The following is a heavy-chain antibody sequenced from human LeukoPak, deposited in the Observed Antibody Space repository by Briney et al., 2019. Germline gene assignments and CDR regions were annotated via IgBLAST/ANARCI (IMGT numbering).Heavy chain of an antibody. V-gene: IGHV3-30*02. D-gene: IGHD6-13*01. J-gene: IGHJ3*02. CDR1: GFTFSSYG. Sequence: GGSLRLSCAASGFTFSSYGMHWVRQAPGKGLEWVAVIWYGGSNKYYADSVKGRFTISRDNSKNTLYLQMNSLRAEDTAVYYCAKGLYGSHSSSYHWGAFDIWGQGTMVTVSS. CDR3: AKGLYGSHSSSYHWGAFDI. CDR2: IWYGGSNK.